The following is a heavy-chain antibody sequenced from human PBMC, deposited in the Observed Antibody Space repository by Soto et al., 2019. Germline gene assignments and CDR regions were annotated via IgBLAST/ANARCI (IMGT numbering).Heavy chain of an antibody. CDR1: GFTFSSYA. D-gene: IGHD6-19*01. J-gene: IGHJ3*02. Sequence: GGSLRLSCAASGFTFSSYAMHWVRQAPGKGLEWVAVISYDGSNKYYADSVEGRFTISRDNSKNTLYLQMNSLRAEDTAVYYCARDGGCMAVGGCDAFDIWGQGTMVTVSS. CDR2: ISYDGSNK. V-gene: IGHV3-30*04. CDR3: ARDGGCMAVGGCDAFDI.